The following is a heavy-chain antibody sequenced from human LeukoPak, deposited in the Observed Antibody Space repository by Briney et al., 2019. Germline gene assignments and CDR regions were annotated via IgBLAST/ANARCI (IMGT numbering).Heavy chain of an antibody. D-gene: IGHD1-26*01. V-gene: IGHV3-23*01. CDR3: ARNYYEPTYDYYFDC. J-gene: IGHJ4*02. CDR1: GFTFRSYA. Sequence: GGSLRLSCAASGFTFRSYAMSRVRQAPGKGLEWVSAISGSGGSTYYADSVRGRFTISRDNSKNTLYLHMNSLRAEDTALYYCARNYYEPTYDYYFDCWGQGTLVTVSS. CDR2: ISGSGGST.